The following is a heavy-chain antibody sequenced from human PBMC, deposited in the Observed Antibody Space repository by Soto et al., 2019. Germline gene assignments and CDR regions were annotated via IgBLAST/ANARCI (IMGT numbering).Heavy chain of an antibody. CDR3: AKDRLEHYGGNVWFDP. D-gene: IGHD4-17*01. CDR1: GFTFSSYG. CDR2: ISYDGSNK. Sequence: QVQLVESGGGVVQPGRSLRLSCAASGFTFSSYGMHWVRQAPGKGLEWVAVISYDGSNKYYADSVKGRFTISRDNSKNTLYLQMNSLRAEDTAVYYCAKDRLEHYGGNVWFDPWGQGTLVTVSS. J-gene: IGHJ5*02. V-gene: IGHV3-30*18.